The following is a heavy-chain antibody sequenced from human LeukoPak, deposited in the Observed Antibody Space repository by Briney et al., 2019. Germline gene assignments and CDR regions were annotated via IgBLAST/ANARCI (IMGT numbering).Heavy chain of an antibody. CDR3: ARSQPFCSSTSCYPNDIDY. J-gene: IGHJ4*02. V-gene: IGHV1-69*13. Sequence: SVKVSCKAYGGTLSRYVIRWVRQAPGQGLEWMGGIIPIFGTANYAQKFQGRVTITADESTSTAYMELSSLRSEDTAVYYCARSQPFCSSTSCYPNDIDYWGQGTLVTVSS. CDR1: GGTLSRYV. D-gene: IGHD2-2*01. CDR2: IIPIFGTA.